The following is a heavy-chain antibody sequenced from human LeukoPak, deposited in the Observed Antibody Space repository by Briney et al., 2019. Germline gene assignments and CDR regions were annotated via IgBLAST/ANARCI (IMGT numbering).Heavy chain of an antibody. CDR1: GFIFNNYW. Sequence: GWSLRLSCAASGFIFNNYWMSWLRQAPGKGLEWVANIRQEGTKKNYVDSVEGRFTISRDNAQNSVYLQMSSLRAEDTAVYYCATDTGHGYFESWGQGTLVTVSS. CDR3: ATDTGHGYFES. D-gene: IGHD4-17*01. V-gene: IGHV3-7*01. J-gene: IGHJ4*02. CDR2: IRQEGTKK.